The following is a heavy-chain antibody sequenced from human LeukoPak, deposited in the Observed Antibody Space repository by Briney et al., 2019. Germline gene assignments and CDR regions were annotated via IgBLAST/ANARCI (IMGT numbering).Heavy chain of an antibody. D-gene: IGHD1-26*01. CDR2: INAGNGNT. V-gene: IGHV1-3*01. CDR3: AREEGATKAARGWFDP. CDR1: GYTFTSYD. Sequence: ASVKVSCKASGYTFTSYDINWVRQAPGQRLEWMGWINAGNGNTKYSQKFQGRVTITRDTSASTAYMELSSLRSEDTAVYYCAREEGATKAARGWFDPWGQGTLVTVSS. J-gene: IGHJ5*02.